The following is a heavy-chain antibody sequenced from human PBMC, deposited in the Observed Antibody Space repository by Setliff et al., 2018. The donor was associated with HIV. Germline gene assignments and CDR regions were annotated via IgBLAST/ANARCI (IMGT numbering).Heavy chain of an antibody. Sequence: PSETLSLTCTVSGGSISSYYWSWVRQAPGKGLEWVSGVNWNGGSIGYADSVKGRFTISRDNAKNSLYLQMNSLRAEDTALYYCARDDIGYCTGGSCSLFDFWGQGALVTVSS. CDR1: GGSISSYY. V-gene: IGHV3-20*04. CDR3: ARDDIGYCTGGSCSLFDF. D-gene: IGHD2-15*01. J-gene: IGHJ4*02. CDR2: VNWNGGSI.